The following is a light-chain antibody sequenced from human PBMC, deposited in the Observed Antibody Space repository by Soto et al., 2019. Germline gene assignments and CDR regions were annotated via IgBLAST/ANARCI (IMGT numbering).Light chain of an antibody. CDR3: QSYDGSLTTSV. V-gene: IGLV1-40*01. CDR1: SSNLGADYD. J-gene: IGLJ2*01. Sequence: QSVLTQPPSVSGTPGQRVSISCTGTSSNLGADYDVHRYQQLPGTAPRLLIFGNNNRPSGVPDRFSGSKSGTSASLAITGLQAEDEAVYYCQSYDGSLTTSVFGAGTKLTVL. CDR2: GNN.